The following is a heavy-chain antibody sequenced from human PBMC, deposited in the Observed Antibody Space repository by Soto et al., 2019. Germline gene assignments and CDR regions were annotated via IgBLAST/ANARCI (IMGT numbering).Heavy chain of an antibody. V-gene: IGHV4-59*01. CDR2: IYNSGST. J-gene: IGHJ6*03. Sequence: QLQLQESGPGLVKPSETLSLTCTVSGGSISSYHWTWIRQPPGKGLEWIGDIYNSGSTNYNPSLKSRLTISVDTSHNHFSLRLSSVTAADTAVYYCAKEMGFCTTTSCHAGPLYYYMDVWGKGTTVTVSS. D-gene: IGHD2-2*01. CDR1: GGSISSYH. CDR3: AKEMGFCTTTSCHAGPLYYYMDV.